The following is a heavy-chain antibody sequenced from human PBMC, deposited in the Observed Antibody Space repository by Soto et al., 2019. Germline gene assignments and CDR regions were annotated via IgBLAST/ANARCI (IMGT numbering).Heavy chain of an antibody. CDR3: AKDMKWGGMTTIHYFDS. J-gene: IGHJ4*02. V-gene: IGHV3-9*01. D-gene: IGHD4-17*01. CDR2: ISANGDNV. Sequence: GGSLRLSCVASGFTVADYAMHGVRQAPGKGLEWVSGISANGDNVDYADSVKGRFTVSRDNAKNSLFLQMNSLRPEDTALYYCAKDMKWGGMTTIHYFDSWGQGTQVTVSS. CDR1: GFTVADYA.